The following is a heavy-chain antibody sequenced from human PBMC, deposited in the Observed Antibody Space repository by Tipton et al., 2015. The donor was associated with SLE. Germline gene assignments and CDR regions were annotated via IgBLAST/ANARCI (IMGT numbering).Heavy chain of an antibody. Sequence: SLRLSCAPSGFTFGGFSMNWVRQAPGKGLEWVAIVYGNGRTTLYADSVKGRFTISRDNVNTVLYLQMNSLRVEDTAVYYGAKDRNPDSRFEIDYWGQGTLVTVSS. CDR1: GFTFGGFS. J-gene: IGHJ4*02. D-gene: IGHD3-16*01. V-gene: IGHV3-23*03. CDR2: VYGNGRTT. CDR3: AKDRNPDSRFEIDY.